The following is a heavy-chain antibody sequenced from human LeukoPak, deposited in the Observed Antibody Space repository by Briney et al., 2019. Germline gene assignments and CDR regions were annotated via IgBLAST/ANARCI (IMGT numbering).Heavy chain of an antibody. Sequence: GGSLRLSCAASGFTFSSYAMSCVRQAPGKGLEWVSAISGSGGSTYYADSVKGRFTISRDNSKNTLYLQMNSLRAEDTAVYYCAKSRVLLWFGELFDYWGQGTLVTVSS. D-gene: IGHD3-10*01. CDR1: GFTFSSYA. CDR2: ISGSGGST. V-gene: IGHV3-23*01. J-gene: IGHJ4*02. CDR3: AKSRVLLWFGELFDY.